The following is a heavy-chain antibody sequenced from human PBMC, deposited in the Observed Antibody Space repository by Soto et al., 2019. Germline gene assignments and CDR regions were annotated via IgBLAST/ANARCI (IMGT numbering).Heavy chain of an antibody. D-gene: IGHD2-8*01. CDR1: GGSISSSSYY. J-gene: IGHJ5*02. Sequence: SETLSLTCTVSGGSISSSSYYGGWIRQPPGKGLEWIGSIYYSGSTYYNPSLKSRVTISVDTSKNQFSLKLSSVTAADTAVYYCASQGLYCTNGVCHHNWFDPWGQGTLVTVSS. CDR3: ASQGLYCTNGVCHHNWFDP. V-gene: IGHV4-39*01. CDR2: IYYSGST.